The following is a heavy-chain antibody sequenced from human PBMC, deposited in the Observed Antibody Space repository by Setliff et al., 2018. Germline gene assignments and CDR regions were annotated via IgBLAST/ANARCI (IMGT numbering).Heavy chain of an antibody. CDR3: ARVYFYDSKQPPDY. CDR1: GFTFSSFE. Sequence: GGSLRLSRAASGFTFSSFEMNWVRQAPGKGLEWVSYISGSGSTTYYADSVRGRFTIYRDNAKSSLDLQMNSLRAEDTAVYYCARVYFYDSKQPPDYWGQGTLVTVSS. D-gene: IGHD3-22*01. V-gene: IGHV3-48*03. J-gene: IGHJ4*02. CDR2: ISGSGSTT.